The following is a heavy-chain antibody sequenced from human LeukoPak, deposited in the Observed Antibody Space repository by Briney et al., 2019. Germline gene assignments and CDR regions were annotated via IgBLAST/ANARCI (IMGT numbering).Heavy chain of an antibody. V-gene: IGHV3-7*04. CDR1: GFTFSSYW. Sequence: QPGGSLRLSCAASGFTFSSYWMSWVRQAPGKGLEWVANIKQDGSEKYYVDSVKGRFTISRDNAKNSLYLQMNSLRAEDTAVYYCAGGRAAKYYYYGMDVWGQGTTVTVSS. D-gene: IGHD6-13*01. CDR3: AGGRAAKYYYYGMDV. CDR2: IKQDGSEK. J-gene: IGHJ6*02.